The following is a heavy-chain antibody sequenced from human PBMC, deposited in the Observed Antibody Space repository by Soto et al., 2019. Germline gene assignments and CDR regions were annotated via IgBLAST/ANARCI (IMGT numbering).Heavy chain of an antibody. D-gene: IGHD1-26*01. V-gene: IGHV4-39*01. CDR3: ARPLDDSEVGAFDI. Sequence: SETLSLTCTVSGGSISSSSYYWGWIRQPPGKGLEWIGSIYYSGSTYYNPSLKSRVTISVDTSKNQFSLKLSSVTAADTAVYYCARPLDDSEVGAFDIWGQGTMVT. CDR2: IYYSGST. CDR1: GGSISSSSYY. J-gene: IGHJ3*02.